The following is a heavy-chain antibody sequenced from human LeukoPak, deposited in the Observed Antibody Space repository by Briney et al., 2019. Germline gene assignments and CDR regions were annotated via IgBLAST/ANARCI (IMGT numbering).Heavy chain of an antibody. Sequence: SETLSLTCAVSGGSISSYYWSWIRQPPGKGLEWIGYIYYSGSTNYNPSLKSRVTISVDTSKDQFSLKLSSVTAADTAVYYFARGNSGSYGQTDFWGQGTLVTVSS. D-gene: IGHD1-26*01. CDR1: GGSISSYY. CDR3: ARGNSGSYGQTDF. V-gene: IGHV4-59*01. J-gene: IGHJ4*02. CDR2: IYYSGST.